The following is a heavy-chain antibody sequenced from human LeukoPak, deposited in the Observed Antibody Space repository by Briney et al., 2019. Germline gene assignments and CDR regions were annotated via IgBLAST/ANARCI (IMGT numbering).Heavy chain of an antibody. V-gene: IGHV3-30-3*01. Sequence: GRSLRLSCAASGFTFSSYTMHWVRQAPGKGLEWVAVISYDESNKYYADSVKGRFTISRDNSKNTLYLQMNSLRAEDTAVYYCARNFYDSTGYYYAFDCWGLGTLVTVSS. CDR3: ARNFYDSTGYYYAFDC. D-gene: IGHD3-22*01. CDR2: ISYDESNK. CDR1: GFTFSSYT. J-gene: IGHJ4*02.